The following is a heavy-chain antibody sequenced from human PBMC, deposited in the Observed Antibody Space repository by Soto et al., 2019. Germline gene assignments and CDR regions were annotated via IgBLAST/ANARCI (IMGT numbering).Heavy chain of an antibody. CDR3: ARGSGWYFH. CDR2: MYFSGST. V-gene: IGHV4-59*01. J-gene: IGHJ4*02. CDR1: GDSISGSS. Sequence: QVQLQESGPGLVKPSETLSLTCTVSGDSISGSSWSWLRQPPGKGLEWLASMYFSGSTNYNPSLKSRVTISVDTSKNQFSLKLTSVTAADTAVYYCARGSGWYFHWGQGTLVTVSS. D-gene: IGHD6-19*01.